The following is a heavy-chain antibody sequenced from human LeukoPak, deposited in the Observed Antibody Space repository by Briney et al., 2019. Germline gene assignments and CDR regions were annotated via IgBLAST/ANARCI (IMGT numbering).Heavy chain of an antibody. CDR2: VDPEDGET. J-gene: IGHJ5*02. CDR3: ATGERATTAGWFDP. D-gene: IGHD5-24*01. V-gene: IGHV1-69-2*01. CDR1: GYTFTDYY. Sequence: ASVKVSCKASGYTFTDYYMHWVQQAPGKGLEWMGLVDPEDGETIYAEKFQGRVTITADTSTDTAYMELSSLRSEDTAVYYCATGERATTAGWFDPWGQGTLVTVSS.